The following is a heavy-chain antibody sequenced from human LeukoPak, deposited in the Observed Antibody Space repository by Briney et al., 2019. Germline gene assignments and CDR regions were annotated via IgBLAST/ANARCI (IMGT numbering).Heavy chain of an antibody. Sequence: GGSLRLSCAASGFSFSTYAMSWVRQAPGKGLEWVSGICGNDGKTYYADSVKGRFTISRDNSKNTLHLQMNSLRAEDTALYYCAKDTGGSCYSAIAYWGQGALVTVSA. CDR2: ICGNDGKT. CDR1: GFSFSTYA. J-gene: IGHJ4*02. D-gene: IGHD2-15*01. CDR3: AKDTGGSCYSAIAY. V-gene: IGHV3-23*01.